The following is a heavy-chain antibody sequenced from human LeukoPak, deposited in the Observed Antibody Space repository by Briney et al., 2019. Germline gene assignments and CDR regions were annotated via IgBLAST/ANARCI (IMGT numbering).Heavy chain of an antibody. D-gene: IGHD1/OR15-1a*01. CDR2: IYYRGTT. CDR1: GGSINNVDNY. J-gene: IGHJ4*01. CDR3: AKKQGHSHLGWDFFDY. Sequence: SETLSLTCTVSGGSINNVDNYWGWIRQPPGKALEWMGFIYYRGTTYYSPSLKSRVSISIDTSRNQFSLKLSSVTAADTAVYYCAKKQGHSHLGWDFFDYRGQGTLVTVSS. V-gene: IGHV4-30-4*01.